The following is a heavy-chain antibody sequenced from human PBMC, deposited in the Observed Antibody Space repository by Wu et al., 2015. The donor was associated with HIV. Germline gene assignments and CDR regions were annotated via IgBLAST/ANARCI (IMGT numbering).Heavy chain of an antibody. Sequence: QVQLVQSGAEVRKPGASVKASCKASGYTFTSYDINWVRQATGQGLEWVGWMNPNSGNTGYAQKFQGRVTMTRNTSISTAYMELSSLRSEDTAVYYCARGYYVWGSYRYTQMLNPWGQGTLVTVSS. CDR1: GYTFTSYD. CDR3: ARGYYVWGSYRYTQMLNP. CDR2: MNPNSGNT. V-gene: IGHV1-8*01. D-gene: IGHD3-16*02. J-gene: IGHJ5*02.